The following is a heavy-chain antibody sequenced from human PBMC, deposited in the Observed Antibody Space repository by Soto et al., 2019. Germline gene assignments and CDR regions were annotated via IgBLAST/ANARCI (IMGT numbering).Heavy chain of an antibody. CDR1: GFHFSISA. J-gene: IGHJ4*02. D-gene: IGHD5-12*01. CDR3: ERLGGYSGYDPFDY. V-gene: IGHV3-23*01. CDR2: ISGNGGST. Sequence: EVQLLESGGGLVEPGGSLRLSCAASGFHFSISAMGWVRQAPGKGLEWVSVISGNGGSTYYPDSVKGRFSISRDISKNTLFMEMNSLRDEDTAIYYCERLGGYSGYDPFDYWGQGTLVTVSS.